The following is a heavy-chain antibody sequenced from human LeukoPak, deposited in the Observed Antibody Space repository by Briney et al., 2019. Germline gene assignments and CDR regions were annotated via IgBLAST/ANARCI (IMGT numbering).Heavy chain of an antibody. V-gene: IGHV1-2*04. J-gene: IGHJ6*02. Sequence: ASAKVSCKASGYTFTGYYMHWVRQAPGQGLEWMGWINPNSGGTNYAQKFQGWVTMTRDTSISTAYMELSRLRSDDTAVYYCARDAEYCSGGSCYPYGMDVWGQGTTVTVSS. CDR2: INPNSGGT. D-gene: IGHD2-15*01. CDR1: GYTFTGYY. CDR3: ARDAEYCSGGSCYPYGMDV.